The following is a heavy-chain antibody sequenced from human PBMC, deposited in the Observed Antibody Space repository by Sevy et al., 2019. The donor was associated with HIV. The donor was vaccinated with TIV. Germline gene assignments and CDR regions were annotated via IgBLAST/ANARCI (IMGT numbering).Heavy chain of an antibody. CDR3: AREGCTKPQDY. Sequence: GETLKISCAASGFTFSKYSMSWVRQPPGKGLEWVSTLSFGCGEINHADSVKGRFTISRDNSKNSLYLQMNNLRAEDTAVYYCAREGCTKPQDYWGQGTLVTVSS. D-gene: IGHD2-8*01. V-gene: IGHV3-23*01. J-gene: IGHJ4*02. CDR1: GFTFSKYS. CDR2: LSFGCGEI.